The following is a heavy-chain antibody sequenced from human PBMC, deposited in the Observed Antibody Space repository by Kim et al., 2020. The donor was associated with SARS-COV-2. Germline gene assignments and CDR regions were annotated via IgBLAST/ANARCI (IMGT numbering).Heavy chain of an antibody. D-gene: IGHD1-26*01. CDR2: INAGNGNT. CDR3: ARPMELPHVPEYFQH. J-gene: IGHJ1*01. Sequence: ASVKVSCKASGYTFTSYAMHWVRQAPGQRLEWMGWINAGNGNTKYSQKFQGRVTITRDTSASTAYMELSSLRSEDTAVYYCARPMELPHVPEYFQHWGQGTLVTVSS. V-gene: IGHV1-3*01. CDR1: GYTFTSYA.